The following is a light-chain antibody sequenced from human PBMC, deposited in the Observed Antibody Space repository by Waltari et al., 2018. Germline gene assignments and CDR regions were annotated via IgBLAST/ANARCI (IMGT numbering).Light chain of an antibody. CDR2: GAS. J-gene: IGKJ1*01. CDR1: HSVSSTY. CDR3: KQYGSSSWT. V-gene: IGKV3-20*01. Sequence: IVLTQSPGTLSLSPGERATLSCRASHSVSSTYLAWYQQKPGQAPRLLIYGASSRAAGIPDRFSASGSETDFTLTINRLEPEDFAVYYCKQYGSSSWTFGQGTKVEIK.